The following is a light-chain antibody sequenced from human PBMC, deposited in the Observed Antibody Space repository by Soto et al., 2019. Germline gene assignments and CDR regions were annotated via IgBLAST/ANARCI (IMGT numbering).Light chain of an antibody. CDR3: HQRKSWPRT. CDR2: DTS. CDR1: QPVSSK. Sequence: EIVLTHSPATLSSSPGERATLSCRASQPVSSKLAWYQHKPGQAPRLLIYDTSNRATGIPARFSGSGSGTDFTLTISSLEPEDFAVYYCHQRKSWPRTFGQGTKVDIK. V-gene: IGKV3-11*01. J-gene: IGKJ1*01.